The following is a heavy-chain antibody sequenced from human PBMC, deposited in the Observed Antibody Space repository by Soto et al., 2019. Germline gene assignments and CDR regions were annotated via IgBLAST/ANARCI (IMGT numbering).Heavy chain of an antibody. Sequence: GESLKISCKASGFSFTTYWISWVRQMPGKGLEWMGRIDPSDSNTNDNPSFQGHVTISVDKSISTSYLQWSSLKASDTAMYYCARRRKGPCVDGNCYLFDYWGQGTLVTVSS. J-gene: IGHJ4*02. CDR2: IDPSDSNT. CDR1: GFSFTTYW. CDR3: ARRRKGPCVDGNCYLFDY. D-gene: IGHD2-15*01. V-gene: IGHV5-10-1*01.